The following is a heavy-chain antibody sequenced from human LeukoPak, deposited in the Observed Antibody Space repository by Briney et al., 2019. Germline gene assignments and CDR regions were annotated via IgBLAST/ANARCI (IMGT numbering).Heavy chain of an antibody. V-gene: IGHV3-30*03. D-gene: IGHD5-18*01. CDR1: GFTFSSYG. Sequence: GGSLRLSCAASGFTFSSYGMHWVRQPQGEGLEWVAVISYDGSKKSSAESVKGRFAISRDNSKNTLYLQMNSLRPEDTAVYFCARANGQLWTTPDYWGQGTLVTISS. CDR2: ISYDGSKK. CDR3: ARANGQLWTTPDY. J-gene: IGHJ4*02.